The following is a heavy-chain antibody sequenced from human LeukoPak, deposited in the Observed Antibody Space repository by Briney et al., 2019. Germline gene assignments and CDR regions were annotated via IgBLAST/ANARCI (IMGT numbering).Heavy chain of an antibody. D-gene: IGHD6-19*01. J-gene: IGHJ4*02. Sequence: GGSLRLSCAASGFTVSSNYMSWVRQAPWKGLEWVSVIYSGGSTYYADSVKGRFTISRDNSKNTLYLQMNSLGAEDTAVYYCARDLRQAGWVFDYWGQGTLVTVSS. CDR1: GFTVSSNY. V-gene: IGHV3-53*01. CDR3: ARDLRQAGWVFDY. CDR2: IYSGGST.